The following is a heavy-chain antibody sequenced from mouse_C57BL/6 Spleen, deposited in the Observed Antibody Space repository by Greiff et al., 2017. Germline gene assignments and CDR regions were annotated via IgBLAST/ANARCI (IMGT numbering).Heavy chain of an antibody. CDR3: ARHPVSRYFDV. CDR1: GFTFSDYG. V-gene: IGHV5-15*01. Sequence: EVQRVESGGGLVQPGGSLKLSCAASGFTFSDYGMAWVRQAPRKGPEWVAFISNLAYSIYYADTVTGRFTISRENAKNTLYLEMSSLRSEDTAMYYCARHPVSRYFDVWGTGTTVTVSS. D-gene: IGHD1-1*01. CDR2: ISNLAYSI. J-gene: IGHJ1*03.